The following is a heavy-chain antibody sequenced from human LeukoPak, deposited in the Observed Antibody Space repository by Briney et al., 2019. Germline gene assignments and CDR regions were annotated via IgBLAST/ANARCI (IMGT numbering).Heavy chain of an antibody. CDR1: GESFSGYY. J-gene: IGHJ6*03. Sequence: SETLSLTCSVYGESFSGYYWSWIRQLPGKGLEWIGEINHSGDTNYNPSLKSRVTISVDTSRNQFALKLSSVTAADTAVYYCARSPCSGDCYPTYYYYYMDVWGKGTTVTVSS. D-gene: IGHD2-21*02. V-gene: IGHV4-34*01. CDR2: INHSGDT. CDR3: ARSPCSGDCYPTYYYYYMDV.